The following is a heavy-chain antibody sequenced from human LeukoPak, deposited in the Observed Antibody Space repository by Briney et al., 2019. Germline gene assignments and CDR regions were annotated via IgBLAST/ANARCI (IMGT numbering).Heavy chain of an antibody. D-gene: IGHD3-9*01. CDR1: GYTVTTYG. V-gene: IGHV1-18*01. CDR2: ISAYNGDT. CDR3: AKQGRDWLRDYYYYMDV. Sequence: ASVKVSCKASGYTVTTYGISWVRQAPGQGLEWMGWISAYNGDTKYAQKLHGRVTMTTDTSTSTAYMELRSLLSDDTAVYYCAKQGRDWLRDYYYYMDVWGKGTTVTISS. J-gene: IGHJ6*03.